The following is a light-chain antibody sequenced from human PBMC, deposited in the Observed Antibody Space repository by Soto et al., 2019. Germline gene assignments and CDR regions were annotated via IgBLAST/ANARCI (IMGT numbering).Light chain of an antibody. Sequence: QSALTQPPSASGSPGQSVTISCTGTSSDVGGYNYVSWYQQHPGKAPKLIIYEVSKRPSGVPDRFSGSKSGNTASLTVSGLQAEDEADYYCSSYAGSNYYDCGTGTKVTVL. CDR1: SSDVGGYNY. CDR3: SSYAGSNYYD. CDR2: EVS. V-gene: IGLV2-8*01. J-gene: IGLJ1*01.